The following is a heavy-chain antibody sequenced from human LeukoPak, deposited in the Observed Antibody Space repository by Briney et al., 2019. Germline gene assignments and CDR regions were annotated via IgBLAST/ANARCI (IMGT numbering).Heavy chain of an antibody. CDR1: GYSFTSYW. D-gene: IGHD3-22*01. CDR2: IDPSDSYT. V-gene: IGHV5-10-1*01. Sequence: GESLKISCQGSGYSFTSYWISWVRQMPGKGLEWMGRIDPSDSYTNYSPSFQGHVTISADKSISTAYLQWSSLKASDTAMYYCARHRSDYYDSSGYYNYWGQGTLVTVSS. J-gene: IGHJ4*02. CDR3: ARHRSDYYDSSGYYNY.